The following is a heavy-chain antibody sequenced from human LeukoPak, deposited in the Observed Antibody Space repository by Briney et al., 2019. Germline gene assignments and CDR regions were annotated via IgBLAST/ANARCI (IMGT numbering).Heavy chain of an antibody. J-gene: IGHJ6*02. D-gene: IGHD3-10*01. CDR2: IYSGGST. Sequence: GGSLRLSCAASGFTVSSNYMSWVRQAPGKGLEWVSVIYSGGSTYYADSVKGRFTISRDNSKNTLYLQMNSLRAEDTAAYYCSGSYYNYYYYGMDVWGQGTTVTVSS. CDR3: SGSYYNYYYYGMDV. V-gene: IGHV3-66*01. CDR1: GFTVSSNY.